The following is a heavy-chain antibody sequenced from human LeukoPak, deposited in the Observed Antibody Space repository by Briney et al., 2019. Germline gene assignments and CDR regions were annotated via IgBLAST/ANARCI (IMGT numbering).Heavy chain of an antibody. CDR3: ARAGMYYYDSSGYYFWFDP. J-gene: IGHJ5*02. Sequence: SQTLSLTCTVSGGSISGGSYYGSWIRQPAGKGLEWIGRIDTSGSTNYNPSLKSRVTISVDTSKNQFSLKLSSVTAAATAVYYCARAGMYYYDSSGYYFWFDPWGQGTLVTVSS. CDR1: GGSISGGSYY. D-gene: IGHD3-22*01. V-gene: IGHV4-61*02. CDR2: IDTSGST.